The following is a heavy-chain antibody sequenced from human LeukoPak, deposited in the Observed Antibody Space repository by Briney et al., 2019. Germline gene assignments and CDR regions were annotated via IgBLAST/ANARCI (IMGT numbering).Heavy chain of an antibody. V-gene: IGHV3-48*01. CDR3: AAVGVPAAIYFDY. J-gene: IGHJ4*02. CDR2: ISSSSSTI. CDR1: GFTFSTYS. Sequence: PGGSLRLSCAASGFTFSTYSMNWVRQAPGKGLEWVSYISSSSSTIYYADSVKGRFTISRDNAKNSLYLQMNSLRAEDTAVYYCAAVGVPAAIYFDYWGQGTLVTVSS. D-gene: IGHD2-2*01.